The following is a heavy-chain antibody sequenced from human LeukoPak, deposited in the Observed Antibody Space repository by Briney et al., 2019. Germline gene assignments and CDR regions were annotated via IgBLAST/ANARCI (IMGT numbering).Heavy chain of an antibody. D-gene: IGHD5-12*01. J-gene: IGHJ4*02. V-gene: IGHV4-39*01. CDR2: IYYSGST. CDR1: GGSISSSSYY. CDR3: ARLPIYSGYDQDTSDY. Sequence: PSETLSLTCTVSGGSISSSSYYWGWIRQPPGKGLEWIGSIYYSGSTYYNPSLKSRVTISVDTSKNQFSLKQSSVTAADTAVYYCARLPIYSGYDQDTSDYWGQGTLVTVSS.